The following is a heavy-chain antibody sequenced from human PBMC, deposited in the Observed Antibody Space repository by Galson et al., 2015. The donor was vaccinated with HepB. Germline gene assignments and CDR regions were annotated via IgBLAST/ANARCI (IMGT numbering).Heavy chain of an antibody. CDR1: GFTFSSYG. V-gene: IGHV3-30*18. Sequence: SLRLSCAASGFTFSSYGMHWVRQAPGKGLEWVAVISYDGSNKYYADSVKGRFTISRDNSKNTLYLQMNSLRAEDTAVYYCAKDYYGSGSYGDYWGQGTLVTVSS. J-gene: IGHJ4*02. D-gene: IGHD3-10*01. CDR2: ISYDGSNK. CDR3: AKDYYGSGSYGDY.